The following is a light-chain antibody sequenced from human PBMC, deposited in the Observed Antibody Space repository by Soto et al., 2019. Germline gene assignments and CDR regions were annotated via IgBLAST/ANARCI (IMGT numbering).Light chain of an antibody. V-gene: IGKV3-11*01. Sequence: EIVLTQSPATLSLSPGERATLSCRASQSVSSYLAWYQQKHGQAPRLLIYDASNRATCVPARFTGSGSGTDFTLPISSLEPEDFAGYHCQQRNNWSLTFGGGTKVEIK. CDR1: QSVSSY. CDR2: DAS. J-gene: IGKJ4*01. CDR3: QQRNNWSLT.